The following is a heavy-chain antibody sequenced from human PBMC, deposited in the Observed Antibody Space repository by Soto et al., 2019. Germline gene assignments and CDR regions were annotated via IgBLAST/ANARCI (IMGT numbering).Heavy chain of an antibody. J-gene: IGHJ3*02. Sequence: QETVPLTCGVSGVSISGTDCCTPVRQRPGKGLEWIGETHHSGKTNYHPSLKSRVTISLDKSKNQLSLNLTSMTAADTALYYCAKDANYGSGNLNFWAFDIWGQGTMVT. CDR2: THHSGKT. CDR1: GVSISGTDC. D-gene: IGHD3-10*01. V-gene: IGHV4-4*03. CDR3: AKDANYGSGNLNFWAFDI.